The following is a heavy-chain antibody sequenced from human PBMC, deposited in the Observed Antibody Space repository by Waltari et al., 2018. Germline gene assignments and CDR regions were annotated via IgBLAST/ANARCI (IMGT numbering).Heavy chain of an antibody. CDR3: ARGAAGGWFDP. V-gene: IGHV1-3*01. D-gene: IGHD3-16*01. CDR1: GYTFTSYA. Sequence: QVQLVQSGAEVKKPGASVKVSCKASGYTFTSYAMHWVRQAPVQRLAWMGWINAGNGNTKYSQKFQGRVTMTRDTSASTAYMELGSLRSEDTAVYYGARGAAGGWFDPWGQGTLVTVSS. J-gene: IGHJ5*02. CDR2: INAGNGNT.